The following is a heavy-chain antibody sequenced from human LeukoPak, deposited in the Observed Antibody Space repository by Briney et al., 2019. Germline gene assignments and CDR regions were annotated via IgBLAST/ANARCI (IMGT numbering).Heavy chain of an antibody. D-gene: IGHD3-16*01. CDR3: ARETSQKGAHYMDV. V-gene: IGHV4-59*01. J-gene: IGHJ6*03. Sequence: PSETLSLTCTVSGGSISSYYWSWIRQPPGKGLEWIGYIYYSGSTNYNPSLKSRVTISVDTSKDQFSLKLSSVTAADTAVYYCARETSQKGAHYMDVWGKGTTVTISS. CDR2: IYYSGST. CDR1: GGSISSYY.